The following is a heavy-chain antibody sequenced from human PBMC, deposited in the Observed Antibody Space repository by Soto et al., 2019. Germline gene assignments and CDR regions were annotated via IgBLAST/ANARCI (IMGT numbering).Heavy chain of an antibody. V-gene: IGHV3-33*01. CDR1: GFTISSYG. Sequence: PGGSLRLSCAASGFTISSYGMHRVRQAPGKGLEWVAVIWYDGSNKYYADSVKGRFTISRDNSKNTLYLQMNSLRAEDTAVYYWARRWGYDAFNICGQGTMVTVS. CDR3: ARRWGYDAFNI. CDR2: IWYDGSNK. J-gene: IGHJ3*02. D-gene: IGHD3-16*01.